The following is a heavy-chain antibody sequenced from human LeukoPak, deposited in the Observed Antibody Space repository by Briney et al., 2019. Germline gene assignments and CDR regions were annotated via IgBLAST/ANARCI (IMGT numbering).Heavy chain of an antibody. V-gene: IGHV3-23*01. CDR1: GFTFSSYA. D-gene: IGHD6-13*01. CDR2: ISGSGGST. J-gene: IGHJ5*02. CDR3: AKDPLVPAAVDWFDP. Sequence: GGSLRLSCAASGFTFSSYAMSWVRQAPGKGLEWVSAISGSGGSTYYADSVKGRFTISGDNSKNTLYLQMNSLRAEDTAVYYCAKDPLVPAAVDWFDPWGQGTLVTVSS.